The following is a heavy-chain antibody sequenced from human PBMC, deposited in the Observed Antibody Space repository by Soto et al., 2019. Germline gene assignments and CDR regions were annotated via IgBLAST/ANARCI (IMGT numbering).Heavy chain of an antibody. V-gene: IGHV3-15*07. D-gene: IGHD5-18*01. Sequence: PGGSLRLSCAASGFTFSSYWMHWVRQAPGKGLVWVGRIKSKTGGGTTDYNAPVKDRFTISRDDSKNTLYLQMNSLKTEDTAVYYCTALGSNYGHWGQGTLVTVSS. CDR1: GFTFSSYW. J-gene: IGHJ4*02. CDR3: TALGSNYGH. CDR2: IKSKTGGGTT.